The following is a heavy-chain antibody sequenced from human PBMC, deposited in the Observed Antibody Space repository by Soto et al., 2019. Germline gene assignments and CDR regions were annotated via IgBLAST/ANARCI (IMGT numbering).Heavy chain of an antibody. CDR1: GFTFSNAW. V-gene: IGHV3-15*01. D-gene: IGHD6-6*01. CDR2: IKSKTDGGTT. J-gene: IGHJ4*02. CDR3: TTDGVEQLVRSRGPAQG. Sequence: GGSLRLSCAASGFTFSNAWMSWVRQAPGKGLEWVGRIKSKTDGGTTDYAAPVKGRFTISRDDSKNTLYLQMNSLKTEDTAVYYCTTDGVEQLVRSRGPAQGWGQGTLVTVSS.